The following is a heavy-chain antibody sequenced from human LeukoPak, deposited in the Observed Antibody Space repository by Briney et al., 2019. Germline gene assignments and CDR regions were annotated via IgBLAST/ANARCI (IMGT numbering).Heavy chain of an antibody. J-gene: IGHJ4*02. D-gene: IGHD3-3*01. CDR3: ARVVFWSGYYGTYYFDY. CDR1: GYSISNSYY. V-gene: IGHV4-38-2*02. Sequence: SETLSLTCTVSGYSISNSYYWGWIRQPPGKGLEWIGNIYHSGTTYYNPSLKSRVTISVDTSKNQFSLKLSSVTAADTAVYYCARVVFWSGYYGTYYFDYWGQGTLVTVSS. CDR2: IYHSGTT.